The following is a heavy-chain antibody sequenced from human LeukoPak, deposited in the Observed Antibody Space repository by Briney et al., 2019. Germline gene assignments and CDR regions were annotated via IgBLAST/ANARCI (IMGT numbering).Heavy chain of an antibody. Sequence: GEALQISCKGSGCSFTSYWIGWGRRMPGKGGEWMGIIYPGDSDTRYSPSFQGQVTISADKSISTAYLQWSSLKASDTAMYYCARHSGTYGMDVWGQGTTVTVSS. CDR1: GCSFTSYW. D-gene: IGHD2-15*01. CDR2: IYPGDSDT. J-gene: IGHJ6*02. V-gene: IGHV5-51*01. CDR3: ARHSGTYGMDV.